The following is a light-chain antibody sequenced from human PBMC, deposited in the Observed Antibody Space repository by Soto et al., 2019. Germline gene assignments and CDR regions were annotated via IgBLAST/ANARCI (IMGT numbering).Light chain of an antibody. CDR2: AAS. CDR3: QQSYSTPT. J-gene: IGKJ1*01. CDR1: QSISSY. V-gene: IGKV1-39*01. Sequence: DIQMTQSPSSLSASVGDRVTITCRASQSISSYLNWYQQKPGKAPKLLIYAASSLQSGVPSRFSGSGSGKYFTLTISSLQPEDFATYYYQQSYSTPTFGQGTKVEIK.